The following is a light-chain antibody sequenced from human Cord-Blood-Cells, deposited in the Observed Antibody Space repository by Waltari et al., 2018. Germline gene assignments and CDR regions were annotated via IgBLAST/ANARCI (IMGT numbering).Light chain of an antibody. V-gene: IGLV1-44*01. CDR1: SSNIGSNT. J-gene: IGLJ3*02. CDR2: TNK. Sequence: QSVLTQPPSASGTPGQRVTISCSGSSSNIGSNTVNWYQQLPGTAPKRLIYTNKPVPSGVPARFAGSKSGTSASLAISGLQSEDEADYYCAAWDDSLNGWVFGGGTKLTVL. CDR3: AAWDDSLNGWV.